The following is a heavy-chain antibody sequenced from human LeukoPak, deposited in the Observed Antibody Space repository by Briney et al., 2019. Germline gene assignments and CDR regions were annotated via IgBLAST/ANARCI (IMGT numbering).Heavy chain of an antibody. CDR1: GYTFTGYY. Sequence: ASVKVSCKASGYTFTGYYMRWVRQAPGQGLEWMGWINPNSGGTNYAQKFQGRVTMTRDTSISTAYMELSRLRSDDTAVYYCARDQRTYDAFDIWGQGTMVTVSS. CDR2: INPNSGGT. CDR3: ARDQRTYDAFDI. V-gene: IGHV1-2*02. J-gene: IGHJ3*02.